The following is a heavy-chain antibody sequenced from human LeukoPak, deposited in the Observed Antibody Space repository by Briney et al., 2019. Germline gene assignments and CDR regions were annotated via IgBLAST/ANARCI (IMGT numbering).Heavy chain of an antibody. CDR3: ARGGPGQLHFDY. D-gene: IGHD1-14*01. CDR2: IGGNGRYI. Sequence: GGSLRLSCAASGFTFSIYSMNWVRLTPGRGLEWVSSIGGNGRYIYYGDPLKGRFTISRDNAKNSLFLQMNSLRSEDTAIYYCARGGPGQLHFDYWGQGTLVTVSS. V-gene: IGHV3-21*01. J-gene: IGHJ4*02. CDR1: GFTFSIYS.